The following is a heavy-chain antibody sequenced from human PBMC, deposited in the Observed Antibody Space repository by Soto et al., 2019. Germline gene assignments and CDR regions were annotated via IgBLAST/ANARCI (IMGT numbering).Heavy chain of an antibody. V-gene: IGHV3-74*03. CDR3: LPSGLRYGNDAFDI. Sequence: EVQLVESGGGLVQPGGSLRLSCAASGFTFSRFWMHWVRQAPGEGLVWVSHINDDGTITTYADSVKGRFTISRDNAENTVYLEMNSLRNEDTAAYDCLPSGLRYGNDAFDIWGQGTMVTVSS. D-gene: IGHD5-18*01. CDR2: INDDGTIT. CDR1: GFTFSRFW. J-gene: IGHJ3*02.